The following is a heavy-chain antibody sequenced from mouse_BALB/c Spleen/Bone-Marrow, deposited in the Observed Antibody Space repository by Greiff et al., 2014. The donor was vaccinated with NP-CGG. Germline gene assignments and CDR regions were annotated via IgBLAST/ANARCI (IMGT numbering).Heavy chain of an antibody. CDR3: ARFGRYYFDY. V-gene: IGHV1-54*01. CDR2: INPGSGGA. J-gene: IGHJ2*01. Sequence: VHLVESGAELVRPGTAVNVSCKASGYAFTNYLIEWVKQRPGQGLEWIGVINPGSGGANCNEKFKGKATLTADKSSSTAYMQLSSLTSDDSAVYFCARFGRYYFDYWGQGTTLTVSS. CDR1: GYAFTNYL.